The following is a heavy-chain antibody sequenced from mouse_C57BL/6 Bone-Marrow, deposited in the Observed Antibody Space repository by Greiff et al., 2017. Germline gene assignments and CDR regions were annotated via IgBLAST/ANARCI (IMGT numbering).Heavy chain of an antibody. D-gene: IGHD2-4*01. CDR2: ISSGSSTI. J-gene: IGHJ3*01. CDR3: TRRYDYDWFAY. Sequence: EVKLMESGGGLVKPGGSLKLSCAASGFTFSDYGMHWVRQAPEKGLEWVAYISSGSSTIYYADTVKGLFTISRDKAKNTLFLQMTSQKSEDTAIYCCTRRYDYDWFAYWGQGTLVTVSA. V-gene: IGHV5-17*01. CDR1: GFTFSDYG.